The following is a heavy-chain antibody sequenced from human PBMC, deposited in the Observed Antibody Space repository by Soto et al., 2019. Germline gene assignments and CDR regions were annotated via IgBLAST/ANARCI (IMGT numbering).Heavy chain of an antibody. Sequence: GGSLRLSCAASGFTFSSYSMNWVRQAPGKGLEWVSSISSSSSYIYYAESVKGRFTISRDNAKNSLYLQMNSLRAEDTAVYYCARGASLYFNSYYYYGMDVWGQGTTVTVSS. CDR2: ISSSSSYI. D-gene: IGHD1-1*01. CDR1: GFTFSSYS. CDR3: ARGASLYFNSYYYYGMDV. J-gene: IGHJ6*02. V-gene: IGHV3-21*01.